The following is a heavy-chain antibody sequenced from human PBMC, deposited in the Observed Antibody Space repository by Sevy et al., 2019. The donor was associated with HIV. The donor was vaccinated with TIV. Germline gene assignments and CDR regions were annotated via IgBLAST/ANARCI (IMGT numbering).Heavy chain of an antibody. CDR3: AKDRVTVFGVVVTFDS. Sequence: GESLKISCAASGFTFDSYAMHWVRQVAGKGLEWVSTISGSGYATYYADSVKGRFIISRDTSRKTLYLQMNSLRVEDSAVYFCAKDRVTVFGVVVTFDSWGQGTLVTVSS. CDR1: GFTFDSYA. J-gene: IGHJ4*02. V-gene: IGHV3-23*01. CDR2: ISGSGYAT. D-gene: IGHD3-3*01.